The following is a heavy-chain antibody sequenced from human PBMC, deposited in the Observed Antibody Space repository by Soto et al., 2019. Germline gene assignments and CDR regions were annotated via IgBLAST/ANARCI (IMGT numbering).Heavy chain of an antibody. J-gene: IGHJ6*02. V-gene: IGHV3-11*06. CDR2: ISSSSSYT. CDR3: AKARGANNWANYYGLDV. CDR1: GFTFSDYY. D-gene: IGHD1-1*01. Sequence: GGSLRLSCAASGFTFSDYYMSWIRQAPGKGLEWVSYISSSSSYTNDADSVKGRFTISRDNAKNSLYLQMNSLRAEDTAVYYCAKARGANNWANYYGLDVWGQGTTVTVSS.